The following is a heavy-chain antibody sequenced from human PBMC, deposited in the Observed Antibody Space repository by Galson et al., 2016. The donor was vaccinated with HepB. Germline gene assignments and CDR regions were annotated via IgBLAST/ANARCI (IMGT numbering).Heavy chain of an antibody. D-gene: IGHD1-26*01. V-gene: IGHV5-51*01. CDR1: GYIFTNYW. Sequence: QSGAEVKKPGDSLKISCKTSGYIFTNYWIAWVRQMPGKGLEWMGNIYPRDSEIRFNQSFEGLVTMSSDKSIATAYLQLINLTASASAIYYCARVSSGTYYLMDYWGQGTLATVSS. CDR3: ARVSSGTYYLMDY. J-gene: IGHJ4*02. CDR2: IYPRDSEI.